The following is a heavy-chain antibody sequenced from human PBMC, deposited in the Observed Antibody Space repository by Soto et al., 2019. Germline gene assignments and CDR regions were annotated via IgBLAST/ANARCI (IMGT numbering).Heavy chain of an antibody. CDR2: ISSGSSTI. Sequence: EVQLVESGGGLVQPGGSLRLSCAASGISFSTYDMKWVRQAPGKGLEWVSYISSGSSTIYYAESVKGRFTISRDNAKKSLFLQMNSLRAEDTAVYYCTVDYYYMDVWGKGTTVTVSS. V-gene: IGHV3-48*01. J-gene: IGHJ6*03. CDR3: TVDYYYMDV. CDR1: GISFSTYD.